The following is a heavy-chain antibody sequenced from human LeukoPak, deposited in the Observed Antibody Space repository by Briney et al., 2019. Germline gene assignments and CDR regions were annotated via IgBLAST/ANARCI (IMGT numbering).Heavy chain of an antibody. Sequence: SETLSLTCTVSGGSISSSSYYWGWIRQPPGKGLEWIGSIYYRGSTYYNPSLKSRVTISVDTSKNQFSLRLSSVTAADTAVYYRARLGYDSSTSWFDCWGQGTLVTVSS. V-gene: IGHV4-39*01. J-gene: IGHJ4*02. D-gene: IGHD3-22*01. CDR1: GGSISSSSYY. CDR3: ARLGYDSSTSWFDC. CDR2: IYYRGST.